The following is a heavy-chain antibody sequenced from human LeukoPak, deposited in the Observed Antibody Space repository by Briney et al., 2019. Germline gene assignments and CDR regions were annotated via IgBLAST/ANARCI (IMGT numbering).Heavy chain of an antibody. CDR3: ARESTSWYFYL. CDR1: GFTVSSIY. Sequence: GGSLGLSCAASGFTVSSIYMSWVRPAPGKGLEWVSVIYSGGSTYYADSVKGRFTIPRDNSKNTLYLQMNRLRADDTAVYYCARESTSWYFYLCGGGTLVTVS. V-gene: IGHV3-53*01. D-gene: IGHD2-2*01. J-gene: IGHJ2*01. CDR2: IYSGGST.